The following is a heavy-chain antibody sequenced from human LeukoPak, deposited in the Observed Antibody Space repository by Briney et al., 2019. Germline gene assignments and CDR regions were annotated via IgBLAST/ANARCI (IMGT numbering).Heavy chain of an antibody. Sequence: GGSLRLSCAASGFNFSASYMSWIRQSPGKGLEWVSYISVRGITINYADSVKGRFSIFRDDVKGSLFLQMNSLKTEDTAVYYCASGGDYAGIAALFGHRGQGSLVTVSS. J-gene: IGHJ4*02. V-gene: IGHV3-11*01. CDR3: ASGGDYAGIAALFGH. CDR1: GFNFSASY. CDR2: ISVRGITI. D-gene: IGHD4-17*01.